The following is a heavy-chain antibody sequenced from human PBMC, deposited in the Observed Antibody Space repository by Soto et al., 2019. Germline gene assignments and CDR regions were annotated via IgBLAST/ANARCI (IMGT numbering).Heavy chain of an antibody. Sequence: PGESLKISCKGSGYSFTSYWIGWVRQMPGKGLEWMGIIYPGDSDTRYSPSFQGQVTISADKSISAAYLRWSSLKASDTAMYYCARRAYYYDSSGYYLDYWGQGTLVTVSS. V-gene: IGHV5-51*01. J-gene: IGHJ4*02. CDR1: GYSFTSYW. D-gene: IGHD3-22*01. CDR3: ARRAYYYDSSGYYLDY. CDR2: IYPGDSDT.